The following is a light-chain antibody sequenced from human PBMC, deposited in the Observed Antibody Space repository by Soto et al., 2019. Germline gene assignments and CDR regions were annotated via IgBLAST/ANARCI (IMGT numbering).Light chain of an antibody. CDR2: DPS. Sequence: DIQMNQSPSSLYASVGDRVTITCQASQVITNYLNWYQQKPGKAPKLLIHDPSNLETGVPSRFSGSGTGTDIYFAISTLHPEDITTYDGQQYANLRLFAFEPGNNVDIK. CDR1: QVITNY. V-gene: IGKV1-33*01. CDR3: QQYANLRLFA. J-gene: IGKJ3*01.